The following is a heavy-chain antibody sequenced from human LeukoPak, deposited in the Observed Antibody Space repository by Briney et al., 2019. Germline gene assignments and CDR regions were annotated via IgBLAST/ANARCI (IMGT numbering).Heavy chain of an antibody. CDR2: IYYSGST. CDR1: AGSISSSSYY. V-gene: IGHV4-39*07. D-gene: IGHD3-9*01. CDR3: ARDLGWDISTGSLLPWGAFDI. J-gene: IGHJ3*02. Sequence: SETLSLTCTVSAGSISSSSYYWGWIRQPPGKGLEWIGSIYYSGSTYYNPSLKSRVTISVDTSKNQFSLKLSSVTAADTAVYYCARDLGWDISTGSLLPWGAFDIWGQGTMVTVSS.